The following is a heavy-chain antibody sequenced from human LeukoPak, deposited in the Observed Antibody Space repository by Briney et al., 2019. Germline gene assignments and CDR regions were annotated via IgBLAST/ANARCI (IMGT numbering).Heavy chain of an antibody. D-gene: IGHD2-15*01. CDR1: GGSFSGYY. CDR2: INHSGST. J-gene: IGHJ1*01. CDR3: ARRLLGYCSGGSCYSGYFQH. V-gene: IGHV4-34*01. Sequence: TSETLSLTCAVYGGSFSGYYWSWIRQPPGKGLEWIGEINHSGSTNYNPSLKSRVTISVDTSKNQFSLKLSSVTAADTAMYYCARRLLGYCSGGSCYSGYFQHWGQGTLVTVSS.